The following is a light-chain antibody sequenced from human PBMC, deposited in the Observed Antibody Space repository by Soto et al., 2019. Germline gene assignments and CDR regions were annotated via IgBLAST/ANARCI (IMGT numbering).Light chain of an antibody. J-gene: IGLJ2*01. CDR2: YDG. CDR1: NIGRKS. CDR3: QVWESGVEHII. Sequence: SYELTQPPSVSVAPGKTASITCEGNNIGRKSVHWYPQRPGQAPMVVIYYDGDRPSGIPERFYGSNSGTAATLTSSGVEAGDEADYDCQVWESGVEHIIFGGGTKLTVL. V-gene: IGLV3-21*01.